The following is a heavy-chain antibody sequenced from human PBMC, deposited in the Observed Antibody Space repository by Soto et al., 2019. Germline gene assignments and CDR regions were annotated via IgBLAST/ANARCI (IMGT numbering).Heavy chain of an antibody. CDR2: IYHSGST. J-gene: IGHJ5*02. V-gene: IGHV4-4*02. CDR3: ARDKATVGGYNLYDP. D-gene: IGHD3-16*01. CDR1: GGSIRSSHW. Sequence: SETLSLTCTVSGGSIRSSHWWSWVRQPPGKGLERIGEIYHSGSTNLDPSLKSRVTLSVDKSKNQFSLKLTSVTAADTAVYYCARDKATVGGYNLYDPWGQGILVTVSS.